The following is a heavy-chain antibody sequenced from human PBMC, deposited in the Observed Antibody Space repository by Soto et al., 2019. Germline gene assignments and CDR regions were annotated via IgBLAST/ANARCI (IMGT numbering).Heavy chain of an antibody. CDR2: ISYHGTAQ. V-gene: IGHV3-30*18. J-gene: IGHJ5*02. CDR1: GFTFNTYG. CDR3: AKDLYVSGWYNYFDP. Sequence: QVKLVESGGGVVQPGNSLSLSCAASGFTFNTYGIHWVRQAPGKGLEWVAMISYHGTAQYYADSVRGRFTISRDNSKSTVYLQMNSLRPEDTAVYHCAKDLYVSGWYNYFDPWGQGTLVTVSS. D-gene: IGHD6-19*01.